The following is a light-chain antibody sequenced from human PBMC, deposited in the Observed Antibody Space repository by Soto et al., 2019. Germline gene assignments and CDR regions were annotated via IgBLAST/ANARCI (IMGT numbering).Light chain of an antibody. J-gene: IGKJ3*01. Sequence: VLTQSPATLSLSPGDRATISCRASQNVSSFLGWYQQKPGQPPRLLIYDVSDRATGIPARFSGSGSGTDFTLTISSLVPADVAVYYCQQRSNWPLFTFGPGTKVDIK. CDR2: DVS. CDR1: QNVSSF. V-gene: IGKV3-11*01. CDR3: QQRSNWPLFT.